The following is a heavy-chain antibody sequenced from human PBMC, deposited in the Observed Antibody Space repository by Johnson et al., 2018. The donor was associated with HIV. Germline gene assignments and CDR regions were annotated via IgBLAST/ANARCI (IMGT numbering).Heavy chain of an antibody. CDR3: AKDAYCSGGRCYGFGAFDI. V-gene: IGHV3-23*04. D-gene: IGHD2-15*01. CDR1: GFTFSSYA. Sequence: VQLVESGGGVVQPGGSLRLSCAASGFTFSSYAMSWVRQAPGKGLEWVSTISGSGGSTYYADSVKGRLTISSDNPKNTLYLQMNSLRAEDTAVYYCAKDAYCSGGRCYGFGAFDIWGQGTMVTVSS. CDR2: ISGSGGST. J-gene: IGHJ3*02.